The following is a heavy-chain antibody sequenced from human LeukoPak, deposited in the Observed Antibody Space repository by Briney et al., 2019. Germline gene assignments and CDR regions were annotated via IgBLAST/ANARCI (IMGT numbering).Heavy chain of an antibody. CDR2: INHSGST. J-gene: IGHJ4*02. Sequence: SETLSLTCAVYGGSFSGYYWSWIRQPPGKGLEWIGEINHSGSTNYNPSLKSRVTISVDTSKNQFSLKLSSVTAADTAVYYCARIRRHRLAVAGKTPEPYYFDHWGQGTLVTVSS. V-gene: IGHV4-34*01. CDR3: ARIRRHRLAVAGKTPEPYYFDH. D-gene: IGHD6-19*01. CDR1: GGSFSGYY.